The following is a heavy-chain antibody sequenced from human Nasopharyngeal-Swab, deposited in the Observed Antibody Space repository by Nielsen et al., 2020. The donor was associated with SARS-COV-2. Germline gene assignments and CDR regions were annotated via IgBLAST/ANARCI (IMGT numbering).Heavy chain of an antibody. Sequence: RQAPGKGLEWIGEINHSGSTNYNASLKSRVTILVDTSKNQFSLMQSSVTAADTAAYYCARGPPVSSGYVNYYYGMDVWGQETTVPSP. CDR3: ARGPPVSSGYVNYYYGMDV. V-gene: IGHV4-34*01. J-gene: IGHJ6*02. CDR2: INHSGST. D-gene: IGHD6-13*01.